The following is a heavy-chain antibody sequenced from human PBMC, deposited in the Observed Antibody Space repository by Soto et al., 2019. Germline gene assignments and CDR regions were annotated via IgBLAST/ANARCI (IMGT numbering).Heavy chain of an antibody. CDR2: IRSKAYGGTT. Sequence: PGGSLRLSCTASGFTFGDYAMSWFRQAPEKGLEWVGFIRSKAYGGTTEYAASVKGRFTISRDDSKSIAYLQMNSLKTEDTAVYYCTRDTADGYNSFDYWGQGTLVTVSS. CDR1: GFTFGDYA. V-gene: IGHV3-49*03. CDR3: TRDTADGYNSFDY. D-gene: IGHD5-12*01. J-gene: IGHJ4*02.